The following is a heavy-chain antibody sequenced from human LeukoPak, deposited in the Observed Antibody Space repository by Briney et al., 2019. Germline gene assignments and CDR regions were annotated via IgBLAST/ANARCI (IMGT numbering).Heavy chain of an antibody. J-gene: IGHJ4*01. CDR3: ARNSLYNFWSVYYHTTYYFDY. CDR2: IYTSGT. D-gene: IGHD3-3*01. CDR1: GGSISSGNYY. Sequence: SETLSLTCTVSGGSISSGNYYWSWIRQPAGKGLEWIGHIYTSGTTYNPSLKSRVTISVDTSKNQLSLNLSSITRADTAVYYSARNSLYNFWSVYYHTTYYFDYWGQEPWSPSPQ. V-gene: IGHV4-61*09.